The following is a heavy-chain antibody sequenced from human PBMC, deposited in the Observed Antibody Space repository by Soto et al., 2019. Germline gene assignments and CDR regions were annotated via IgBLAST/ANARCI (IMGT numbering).Heavy chain of an antibody. V-gene: IGHV1-18*04. CDR3: ARARMYSGAYHDY. Sequence: WASVKVSCKASGYTFSNFGINWVRQAPGQGLEWMGWITPYNGNANYAQKYQDRLTVTTDTSTNTAYLELRSLRSDDTAVYFCARARMYSGAYHDYWGQGTLVTVPS. D-gene: IGHD1-26*01. CDR1: GYTFSNFG. J-gene: IGHJ4*02. CDR2: ITPYNGNA.